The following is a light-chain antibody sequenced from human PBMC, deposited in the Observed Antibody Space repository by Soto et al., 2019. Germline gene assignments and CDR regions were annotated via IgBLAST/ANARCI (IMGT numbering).Light chain of an antibody. J-gene: IGKJ1*01. Sequence: EIVLPQSPGTLSLSPGERATLSCRASQSVTTSYLAWYQRKPGQAPRLLIYGTSSRATGIPNRFSGSGSGTDFTLTISRLEPEDCAVYYCQHHTDWFSWSFGQGTKVDI. CDR2: GTS. V-gene: IGKV3-20*01. CDR1: QSVTTSY. CDR3: QHHTDWFSWS.